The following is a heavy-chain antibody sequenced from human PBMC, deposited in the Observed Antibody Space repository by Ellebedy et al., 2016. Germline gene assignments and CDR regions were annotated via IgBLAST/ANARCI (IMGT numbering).Heavy chain of an antibody. CDR2: IWYDGSNK. Sequence: GESLKISCAASGFTFSSYGMHWVRQAPGKGLEWVAVIWYDGSNKYYADSVQGRFTISRDNSKNTLYLQMNSLRAEDTAVYYCARRGNGIYYFDYWGQGTLVTVSS. J-gene: IGHJ4*02. CDR1: GFTFSSYG. D-gene: IGHD2/OR15-2a*01. V-gene: IGHV3-33*01. CDR3: ARRGNGIYYFDY.